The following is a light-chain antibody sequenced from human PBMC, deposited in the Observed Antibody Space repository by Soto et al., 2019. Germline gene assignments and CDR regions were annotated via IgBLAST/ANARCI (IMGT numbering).Light chain of an antibody. CDR1: QSISSW. V-gene: IGKV1-5*01. CDR2: DAS. J-gene: IGKJ1*01. Sequence: DIQMTQSPSTLSASVGDRVTITCRASQSISSWLAWYQQKPGKAPKLLIYDASSLESGVPSRFSGSGSGPEFTLTISSLQPDDFSTYYCQQYSTFGQGTKVEIK. CDR3: QQYST.